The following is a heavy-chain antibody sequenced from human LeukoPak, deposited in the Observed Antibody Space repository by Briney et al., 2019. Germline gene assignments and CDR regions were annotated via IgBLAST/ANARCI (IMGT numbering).Heavy chain of an antibody. D-gene: IGHD5-18*01. CDR2: IWYDGSNK. Sequence: GGSLRLSCAASGFTFSSYGMHWVRQAPGKGLEWVAVIWYDGSNKYYADSVKGRFTISRDNSKNTLYLQMNSLRAEDTAVYYCARYTASTRTLAYWGQGTLVTVSS. V-gene: IGHV3-33*01. CDR1: GFTFSSYG. CDR3: ARYTASTRTLAY. J-gene: IGHJ4*02.